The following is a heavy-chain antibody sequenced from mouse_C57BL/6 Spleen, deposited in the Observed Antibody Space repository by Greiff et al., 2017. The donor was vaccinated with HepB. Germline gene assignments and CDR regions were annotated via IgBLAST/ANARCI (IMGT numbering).Heavy chain of an antibody. CDR1: GFTFSDYG. CDR3: AGSDLLWLRRGFDY. D-gene: IGHD2-2*01. V-gene: IGHV5-17*01. Sequence: EVQLVESGGGLVKPGGSLKLSCAASGFTFSDYGMHWVRQAPEKGLEWVAYISSGSSTIYYADTVKGRFTISRDNAKNTLFLQMTSLRSEDTAMYYGAGSDLLWLRRGFDYWGQGTTLTVSS. J-gene: IGHJ2*01. CDR2: ISSGSSTI.